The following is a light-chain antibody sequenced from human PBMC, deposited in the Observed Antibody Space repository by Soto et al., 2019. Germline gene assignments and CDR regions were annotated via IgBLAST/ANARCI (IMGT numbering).Light chain of an antibody. V-gene: IGKV1-39*01. CDR2: AAS. J-gene: IGKJ1*01. CDR3: QQSYSDPRT. Sequence: DIQMTQSPSSLSASVGDRVTITCRASQSISSYLNWYQQKPGKAPKLLIYAASRLQSGVPSRFSGSGSGTDFTLTISSLQPEDFATYYCQQSYSDPRTFGQGTKVAI. CDR1: QSISSY.